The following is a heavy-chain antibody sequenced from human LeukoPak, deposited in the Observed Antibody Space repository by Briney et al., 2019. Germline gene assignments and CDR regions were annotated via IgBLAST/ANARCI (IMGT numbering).Heavy chain of an antibody. V-gene: IGHV5-51*01. Sequence: GESLKISCKSSGYSFSSYWIAWVRQMPGKAPEWMGIVYPGDSDTRYSPSFQGRVTFSADKSISTAFLQWSSLKASDTAMYFCARHWSDSSSPLDYWGQGTLVTVSS. CDR2: VYPGDSDT. J-gene: IGHJ4*02. CDR3: ARHWSDSSSPLDY. D-gene: IGHD3-22*01. CDR1: GYSFSSYW.